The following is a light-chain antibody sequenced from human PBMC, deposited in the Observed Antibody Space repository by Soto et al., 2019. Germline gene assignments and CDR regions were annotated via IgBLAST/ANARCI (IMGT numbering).Light chain of an antibody. J-gene: IGLJ3*02. CDR3: AAWGASLNGWV. CDR1: SSDVGGYNY. V-gene: IGLV2-14*01. Sequence: QSALTQPASVSGSPGQSITISCTGTSSDVGGYNYVSWYQQHPGKAPKLMIYEVSNRPSGVSNRFSGSKSGTSASLAISGLQSEDEADYYCAAWGASLNGWVFGGGTKLTVL. CDR2: EVS.